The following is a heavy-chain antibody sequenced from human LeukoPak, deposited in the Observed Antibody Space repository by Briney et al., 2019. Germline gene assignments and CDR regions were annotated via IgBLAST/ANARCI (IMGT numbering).Heavy chain of an antibody. V-gene: IGHV3-7*03. D-gene: IGHD3-16*01. J-gene: IGHJ6*02. CDR1: GFTFSSYA. Sequence: GGSLRLSCAASGFTFSSYAVSWVRQAPGKGLEWVASINHNGNVNYYVDSVKGRFTISRDNAKNSLYLQMSNLRAEDTAVYFCARGGGLDVWGQGATVTVSS. CDR3: ARGGGLDV. CDR2: INHNGNVN.